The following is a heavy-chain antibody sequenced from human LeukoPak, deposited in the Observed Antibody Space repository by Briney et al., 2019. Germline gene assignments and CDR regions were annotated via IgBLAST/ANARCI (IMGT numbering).Heavy chain of an antibody. V-gene: IGHV4-4*09. CDR3: ARARDYYYDSSGYRTPYFDY. D-gene: IGHD3-22*01. CDR2: IYTSGST. Sequence: SETLSLTCTVSGGSISSYYWSWIRQPPGKGLEWIGYIYTSGSTNYNPSLKSRVTISVDTSKNQFSLKLSSVTAADTAVYYCARARDYYYDSSGYRTPYFDYWGQGTLVTVSS. CDR1: GGSISSYY. J-gene: IGHJ4*02.